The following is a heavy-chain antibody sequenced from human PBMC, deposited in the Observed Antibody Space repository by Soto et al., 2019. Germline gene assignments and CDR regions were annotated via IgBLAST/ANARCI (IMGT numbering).Heavy chain of an antibody. CDR2: IYHSGST. D-gene: IGHD3-10*01. CDR1: GGSISSGGYS. CDR3: ARALITKVDY. J-gene: IGHJ4*02. Sequence: SETLSLTCAVSGGSISSGGYSWSWIRQPPGKGLEWIGYIYHSGSTYYNPSLKSRVTISVDRSKNQFSLKLSSVTAADTAAYYCARALITKVDYWGQGTLVTVSS. V-gene: IGHV4-30-2*01.